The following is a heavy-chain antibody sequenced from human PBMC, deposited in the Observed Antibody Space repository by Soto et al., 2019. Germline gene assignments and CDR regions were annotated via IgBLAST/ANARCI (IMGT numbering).Heavy chain of an antibody. J-gene: IGHJ2*01. V-gene: IGHV4-4*07. CDR3: ARGMGRYFDL. D-gene: IGHD2-8*01. Sequence: KPSETLSLTCTVSGDSIGNFYWSWIRQPAGKGLESIGRLSTSGRTNYSPSLQSRVTMSLDTSKNRFSLRLTSVSAADTAMYFCARGMGRYFDLWGRGTLVTVSS. CDR2: LSTSGRT. CDR1: GDSIGNFY.